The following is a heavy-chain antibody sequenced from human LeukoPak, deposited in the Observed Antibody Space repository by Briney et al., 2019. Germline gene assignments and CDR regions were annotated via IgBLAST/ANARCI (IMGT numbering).Heavy chain of an antibody. V-gene: IGHV1-46*01. CDR2: INPSGGST. J-gene: IGHJ5*02. CDR3: ARVDKRYSYGYWFDP. D-gene: IGHD5-18*01. CDR1: GYTFTSYH. Sequence: ASVKVSCKASGYTFTSYHMHWVRQAPGQGLEWMGIINPSGGSTSYAQKFQGRVTMTRDTSTSTVYMELSSLRSEDTAVYYCARVDKRYSYGYWFDPWGQGTLVTVSS.